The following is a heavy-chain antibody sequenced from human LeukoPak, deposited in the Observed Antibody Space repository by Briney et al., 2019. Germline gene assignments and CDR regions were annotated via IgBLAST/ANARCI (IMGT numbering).Heavy chain of an antibody. J-gene: IGHJ4*02. V-gene: IGHV4-59*08. D-gene: IGHD3-10*01. CDR3: ARGRMVRGGNFDY. CDR1: GGSIRSYY. Sequence: SETLSLTCTVSGGSIRSYYWSWIRQPPGKGLEGVGYIYYSGSTNYNPSLKRRGTISGEKSKKKFALKRRSVTAADTAVYYCARGRMVRGGNFDYWCQGTLVTVSS. CDR2: IYYSGST.